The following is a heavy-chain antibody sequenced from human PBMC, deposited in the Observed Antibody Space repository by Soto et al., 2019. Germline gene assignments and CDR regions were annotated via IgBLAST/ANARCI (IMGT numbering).Heavy chain of an antibody. J-gene: IGHJ4*02. CDR2: IWYDGSNK. D-gene: IGHD6-13*01. Sequence: PGGSLRLSCAASGLTFSNYGMQWVRQAPGKGLEWVAVIWYDGSNKYYADSVKDRLTISRDNSKNTAYLQMNSLRVEDTAVYYCATLGRSWAFAFWGQGTLVPVSS. CDR1: GLTFSNYG. CDR3: ATLGRSWAFAF. V-gene: IGHV3-33*01.